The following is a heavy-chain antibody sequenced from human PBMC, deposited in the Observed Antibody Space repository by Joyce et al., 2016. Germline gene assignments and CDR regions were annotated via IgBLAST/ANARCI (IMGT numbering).Heavy chain of an antibody. D-gene: IGHD1-1*01. V-gene: IGHV3-30*03. CDR1: GFTFRTYG. CDR3: ARNNWNDFSDAFDI. CDR2: ISYDESKK. Sequence: QAQLVESGGGVVQPGRSLRLSCAASGFTFRTYGMNWVRQAPGKGLEWVALISYDESKKYYVDSAKCRFIISRDNSKNTLYLQMNSLRSEDTAVYYCARNNWNDFSDAFDIWGQGTMVTVSS. J-gene: IGHJ3*02.